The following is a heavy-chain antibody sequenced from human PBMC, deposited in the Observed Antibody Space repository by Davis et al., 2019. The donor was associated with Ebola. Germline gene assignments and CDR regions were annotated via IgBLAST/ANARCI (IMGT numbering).Heavy chain of an antibody. CDR2: IHNDGSLT. J-gene: IGHJ4*02. Sequence: GESLKISCAASGFTVSSNYMSWVRQAPGKGLVWISRIHNDGSLTGYADSVKGRFTISRDNAKNTLYLQMNSLRAEDSAVYYCARGIGEDWGQGTLVTVSS. CDR3: ARGIGED. CDR1: GFTVSSNY. V-gene: IGHV3-74*01. D-gene: IGHD2-21*01.